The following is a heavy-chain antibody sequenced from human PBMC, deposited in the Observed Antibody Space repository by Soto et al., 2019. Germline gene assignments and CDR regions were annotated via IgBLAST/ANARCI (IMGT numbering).Heavy chain of an antibody. J-gene: IGHJ2*01. D-gene: IGHD6-13*01. V-gene: IGHV1-69*02. CDR3: AGYSSSWHYWYFDL. CDR1: GGTFSSYT. CDR2: IIPILGIA. Sequence: QVQLVQSGAEVKKPGSSVKVSCKASGGTFSSYTISWVRQAPGQGLEWMGRIIPILGIANYAQKFQGRVTITADKSTSTAYMELSSLRSEGTAVYYCAGYSSSWHYWYFDLWGRGTLVTVSS.